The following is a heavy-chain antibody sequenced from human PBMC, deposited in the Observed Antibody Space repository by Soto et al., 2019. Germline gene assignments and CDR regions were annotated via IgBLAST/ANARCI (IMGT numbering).Heavy chain of an antibody. V-gene: IGHV3-21*01. CDR2: ISSSSSYI. J-gene: IGHJ4*02. D-gene: IGHD3-3*01. Sequence: EVQLVESGGGLVKPGGSLRLSCAASGFTFSSYSMNWVRQAPGKGLEWVSSISSSSSYIYYADSVKGRFTISRDNAKNSLYLQMNSLRAEDTAVYYCARDRLDWLFKGGIDYWGQGTLVTVSS. CDR3: ARDRLDWLFKGGIDY. CDR1: GFTFSSYS.